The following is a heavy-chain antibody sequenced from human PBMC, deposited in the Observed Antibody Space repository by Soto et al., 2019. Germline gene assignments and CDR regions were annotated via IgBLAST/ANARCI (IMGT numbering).Heavy chain of an antibody. CDR3: ARGQDIVVVPAGDWFDP. V-gene: IGHV4-34*01. J-gene: IGHJ5*02. Sequence: SETLSFTCAVYGGSFSGYYWSWIRQPPGKGLEWIGEINHSGSTNYNPSLKSRVTISVDTSKNQFSLKLSSVTAADTAVYYCARGQDIVVVPAGDWFDPWGQGTLVTVSS. CDR1: GGSFSGYY. D-gene: IGHD2-2*01. CDR2: INHSGST.